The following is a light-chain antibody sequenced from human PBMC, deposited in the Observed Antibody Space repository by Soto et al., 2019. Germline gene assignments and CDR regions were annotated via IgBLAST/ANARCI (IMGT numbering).Light chain of an antibody. CDR3: QVWDSSSDHYV. CDR1: NIRSKS. V-gene: IGLV3-21*02. CDR2: DDS. Sequence: SYELAQPPSVSVAPGQTARITCGGNNIRSKSVHWHQQKPGQAPVLVVYDDSDRPSGIPERFPGSNSGNTATLTISRVEAGDEADYYCQVWDSSSDHYVFGTGTKVTVL. J-gene: IGLJ1*01.